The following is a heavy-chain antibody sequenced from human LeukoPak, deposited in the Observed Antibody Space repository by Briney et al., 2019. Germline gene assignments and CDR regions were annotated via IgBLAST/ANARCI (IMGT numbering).Heavy chain of an antibody. CDR2: ISTSGST. Sequence: SETLSLTCAVSAASISNYYWSWIRQAPGKGLEWIRYISTSGSTNYNPSLKSRVSISLDTSKNRFSLNLNFVTAADTAVYYRASPRSGYRYTFDYWGQGALVTVSS. V-gene: IGHV4-4*09. CDR1: AASISNYY. J-gene: IGHJ4*02. D-gene: IGHD3-22*01. CDR3: ASPRSGYRYTFDY.